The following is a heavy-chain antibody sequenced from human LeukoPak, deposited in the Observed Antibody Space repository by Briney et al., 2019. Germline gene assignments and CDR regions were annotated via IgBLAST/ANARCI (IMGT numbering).Heavy chain of an antibody. CDR2: INHSRNI. J-gene: IGHJ6*03. D-gene: IGHD2-2*02. Sequence: SDTLSLTCAVYGGSLSGYYWSWIHQSPEKGLEWIAQINHSRNINYNPSLQSRLTISVDTSKSQFSLMLRSVTVADTAVYYCARRSYHLLYGYYYYYMDVWGKGTPVTVSS. CDR1: GGSLSGYY. V-gene: IGHV4-34*01. CDR3: ARRSYHLLYGYYYYYMDV.